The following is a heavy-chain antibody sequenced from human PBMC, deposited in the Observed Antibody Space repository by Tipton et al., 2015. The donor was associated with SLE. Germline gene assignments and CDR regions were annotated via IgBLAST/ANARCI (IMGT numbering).Heavy chain of an antibody. D-gene: IGHD6-19*01. V-gene: IGHV4-39*01. CDR1: GGSISSTRYY. Sequence: TLSLTCTVSGGSISSTRYYWGWIRQPPGKGLEWIGSFFHGGSPNYNPSLESRVTISIDTSKNQFSLKLNSVTATDTAVYYCARHMGSGGWYAAYFDYWGQGTPVTVSS. CDR2: FFHGGSP. CDR3: ARHMGSGGWYAAYFDY. J-gene: IGHJ4*02.